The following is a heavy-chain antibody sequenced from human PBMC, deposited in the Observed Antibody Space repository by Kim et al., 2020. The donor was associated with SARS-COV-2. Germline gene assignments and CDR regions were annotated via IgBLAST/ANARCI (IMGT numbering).Heavy chain of an antibody. D-gene: IGHD5-18*01. CDR1: GFTFSSYG. J-gene: IGHJ4*02. Sequence: GGSLRLSCAASGFTFSSYGIHWVRQAPGKGLEWVAVISYDGTNKYYADSVKGRFTVSRDNSKNTLYLQMNSLRAEDTAVYYCAKDRGYRGPPQYYFDYWGQGTLVTVSS. CDR2: ISYDGTNK. CDR3: AKDRGYRGPPQYYFDY. V-gene: IGHV3-30*18.